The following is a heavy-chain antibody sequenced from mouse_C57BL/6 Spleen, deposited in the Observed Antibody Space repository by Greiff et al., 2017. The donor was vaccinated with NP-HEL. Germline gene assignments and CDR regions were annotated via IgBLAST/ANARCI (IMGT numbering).Heavy chain of an antibody. Sequence: QVQLKESGAELVKPGASVKMSCKASGYTFTTYPIEWMKQNHGKSLEWIGNFHPYNDDTKYNEKFKGKATLTVEKSSSTVYLELSRLTSDDSAVYYCARNGYYEGWYFDVWGTGTTVTVSS. V-gene: IGHV1-47*01. J-gene: IGHJ1*03. D-gene: IGHD2-3*01. CDR1: GYTFTTYP. CDR3: ARNGYYEGWYFDV. CDR2: FHPYNDDT.